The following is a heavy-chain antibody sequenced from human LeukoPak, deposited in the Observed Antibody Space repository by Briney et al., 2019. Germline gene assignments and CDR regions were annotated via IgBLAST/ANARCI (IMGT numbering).Heavy chain of an antibody. V-gene: IGHV3-23*01. CDR2: ISGSGGST. Sequence: PGGSLRLSCAASGFTFSSYAMSWVRQAPGKGLEWVSAISGSGGSTYYADSVKGRFTISRDNSKNTLYLQMNSLRAEDTAVYYCAKDGDIVVVVAASANSMDVWGQGTTVTVSS. CDR3: AKDGDIVVVVAASANSMDV. D-gene: IGHD2-15*01. J-gene: IGHJ6*02. CDR1: GFTFSSYA.